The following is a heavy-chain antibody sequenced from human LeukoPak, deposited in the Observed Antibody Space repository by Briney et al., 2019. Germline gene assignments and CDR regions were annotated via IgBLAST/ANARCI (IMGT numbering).Heavy chain of an antibody. CDR2: IYYSGST. CDR1: GGSIISSPYY. V-gene: IGHV4-61*05. CDR3: AGGYIYGSTYYYMDV. Sequence: SETLSLTCTVSGGSIISSPYYWGWIRQPPGKGLEWIGYIYYSGSTNYNPSLKSRVTISVDTSKNQFSLKLSSVTAADTALYYCAGGYIYGSTYYYMDVWGKGTTVTISS. J-gene: IGHJ6*03. D-gene: IGHD5-18*01.